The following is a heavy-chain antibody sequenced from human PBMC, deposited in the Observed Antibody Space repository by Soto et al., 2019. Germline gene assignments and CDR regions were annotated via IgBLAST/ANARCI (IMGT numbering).Heavy chain of an antibody. CDR1: GFTFSSYA. CDR2: ISASASGSA. D-gene: IGHD2-2*03. CDR3: AQFARIGYCDSTNCCPGDFDP. Sequence: DVQLLESGGGLVQPGGSLRLSCGASGFTFSSYAMSWLRQAPGKGLEWVAVISASASGSATANYYADSVKVRFATSSDNFQNTLILQMNKLRSEDTAVSYGAQFARIGYCDSTNCCPGDFDPWGQGTVVTVSS. J-gene: IGHJ5*02. V-gene: IGHV3-23*01.